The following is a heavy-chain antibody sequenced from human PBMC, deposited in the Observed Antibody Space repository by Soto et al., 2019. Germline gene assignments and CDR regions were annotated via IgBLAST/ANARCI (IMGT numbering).Heavy chain of an antibody. CDR3: ARGIGGEQQLVRWFDP. CDR2: IDPSDSYT. V-gene: IGHV5-10-1*01. Sequence: GESLKISCKGSGYSFTSYWISWVRQMPGKGLEWMGRIDPSDSYTNYSPSFQGHVTISADKSISTAYLQWSSLKASDTAMYYCARGIGGEQQLVRWFDPWGQGTLVTVSS. J-gene: IGHJ5*02. CDR1: GYSFTSYW. D-gene: IGHD6-13*01.